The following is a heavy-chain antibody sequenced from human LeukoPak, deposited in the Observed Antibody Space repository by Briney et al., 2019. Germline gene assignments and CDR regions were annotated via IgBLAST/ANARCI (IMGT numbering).Heavy chain of an antibody. J-gene: IGHJ4*02. D-gene: IGHD2-15*01. CDR3: ARRYCSGGSCSFEY. V-gene: IGHV1-46*01. CDR1: GYTFTTYY. CDR2: INPSGGST. Sequence: ASVKVSCKAFGYTFTTYYMHWVRQAPGQGLEWMGNINPSGGSTFYAQKFQGRVTMTRDTSTSTVYMELSSLRSEDTAVYYCARRYCSGGSCSFEYWGQGTLVTVSS.